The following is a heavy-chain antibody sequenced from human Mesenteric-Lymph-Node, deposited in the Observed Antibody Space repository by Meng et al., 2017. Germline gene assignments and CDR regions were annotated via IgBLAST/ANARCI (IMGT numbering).Heavy chain of an antibody. CDR1: GGTFSSYA. J-gene: IGHJ3*02. Sequence: SVKVSCKASGGTFSSYAISWVRQAPGQGLEWMGGIIPIFGTANYAQKFQGRVTITADKSTSTAYMELSSLRSEDTAVYYCARPPYYYDSSGYYDPFDIWGQGTMVT. V-gene: IGHV1-69*06. D-gene: IGHD3-22*01. CDR3: ARPPYYYDSSGYYDPFDI. CDR2: IIPIFGTA.